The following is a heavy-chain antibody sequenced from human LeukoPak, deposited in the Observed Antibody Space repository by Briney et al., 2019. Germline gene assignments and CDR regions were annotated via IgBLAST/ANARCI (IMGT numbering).Heavy chain of an antibody. CDR2: IFHTGST. V-gene: IGHV4-30-2*01. Sequence: PSQTLSLTCVVSGDSISSGAYSWSWIRQPPGKGLEWIGYIFHTGSTFYNPSLKSRLTISVDNPKNQFSLRLSSVTAADTAVYYCARELWFANAPGSWLDPWGQGTLVTVSS. CDR1: GDSISSGAYS. J-gene: IGHJ5*02. CDR3: ARELWFANAPGSWLDP. D-gene: IGHD3-10*01.